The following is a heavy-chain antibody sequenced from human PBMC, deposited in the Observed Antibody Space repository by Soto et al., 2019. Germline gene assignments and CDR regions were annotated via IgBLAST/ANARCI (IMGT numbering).Heavy chain of an antibody. D-gene: IGHD2-2*01. CDR3: ASGRWYHIDY. J-gene: IGHJ4*02. CDR1: GGSISTYY. V-gene: IGHV4-59*08. Sequence: SETLSLTCTVSGGSISTYYWSWIRQPPGKGLEWIGYIYYSGSTNYNPSLKSRVTISVDTSKNQFSLKLSSVTAADTAVYYCASGRWYHIDYGDQGPLIPVSS. CDR2: IYYSGST.